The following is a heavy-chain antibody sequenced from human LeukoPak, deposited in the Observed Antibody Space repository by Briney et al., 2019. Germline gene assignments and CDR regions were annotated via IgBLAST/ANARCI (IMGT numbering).Heavy chain of an antibody. CDR1: GYSFTSYW. J-gene: IGHJ6*04. D-gene: IGHD6-13*01. CDR3: ARLSISRQLVRYGMDV. CDR2: IDPSDSYI. Sequence: GESLKISCKGSGYSFTSYWISWVRQMPGKGLEWMGRIDPSDSYINYSPSFQGHVTISADKSISTAYLQWSSLKASDTAMHYCARLSISRQLVRYGMDVWGKGTTVTVSS. V-gene: IGHV5-10-1*01.